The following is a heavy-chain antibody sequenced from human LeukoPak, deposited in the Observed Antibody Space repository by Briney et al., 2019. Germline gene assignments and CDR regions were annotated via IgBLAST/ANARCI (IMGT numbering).Heavy chain of an antibody. D-gene: IGHD7-27*01. CDR1: GFTFSSYA. V-gene: IGHV3-64*01. Sequence: GGSLRLSCAASGFTFSSYARQWVPQAQGKGLEYLSAVSSGGGSSDYAISVKGRFTIYRYNSKNTVYLQMGSLTAEDMAVYYCATVIGDSWGQGTLVTVSS. J-gene: IGHJ5*02. CDR2: VSSGGGSS. CDR3: ATVIGDS.